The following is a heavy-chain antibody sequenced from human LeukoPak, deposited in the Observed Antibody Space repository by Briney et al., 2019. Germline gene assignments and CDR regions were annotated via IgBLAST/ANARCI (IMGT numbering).Heavy chain of an antibody. V-gene: IGHV3-23*01. CDR3: AKDWGYSYGHSYYFDY. J-gene: IGHJ4*02. CDR2: ISGSGGST. D-gene: IGHD5-18*01. CDR1: GFTFSSYA. Sequence: GGSLRLSCAASGFTFSSYAMSWVRQAPGKGLEWVSAISGSGGSTYYADSVKGRFTISRDNSKNTLYLQMNSLRAEDTAVYYCAKDWGYSYGHSYYFDYWGQGTLVTVSS.